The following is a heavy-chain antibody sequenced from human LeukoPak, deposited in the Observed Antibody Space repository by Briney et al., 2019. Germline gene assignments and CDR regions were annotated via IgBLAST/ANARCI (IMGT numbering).Heavy chain of an antibody. D-gene: IGHD5/OR15-5a*01. J-gene: IGHJ4*02. V-gene: IGHV3-23*01. CDR1: GFTFSNYA. CDR3: AKDVNDRDPFYSS. Sequence: PGGSLRLSCGASGFTFSNYALSWVRQAPGEGLEWVSTISGGGENTHYADSVKGRFTISRDNSKNTLYLQMKSLRAEDTAIYYCAKDVNDRDPFYSSWGQGTLVTVSS. CDR2: ISGGGENT.